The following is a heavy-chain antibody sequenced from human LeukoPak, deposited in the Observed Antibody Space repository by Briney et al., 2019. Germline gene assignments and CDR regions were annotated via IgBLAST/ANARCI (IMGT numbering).Heavy chain of an antibody. D-gene: IGHD3-10*01. V-gene: IGHV1-69*06. CDR2: IIPIFGTA. Sequence: ASVKVSCKASGYTFTSYGISWVRQAPGQGLEWMGGIIPIFGTANYAQKFQGRVTITADKSTSTAYMELSSPRSEDTAVYYCARELVTMVRGVIITGANWFDPWGQGTLVTVSS. CDR1: GYTFTSYG. CDR3: ARELVTMVRGVIITGANWFDP. J-gene: IGHJ5*02.